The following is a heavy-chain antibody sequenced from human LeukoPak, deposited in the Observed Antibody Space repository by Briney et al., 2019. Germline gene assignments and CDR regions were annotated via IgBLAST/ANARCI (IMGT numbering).Heavy chain of an antibody. CDR2: INHSGNT. V-gene: IGHV4-34*01. D-gene: IGHD4-17*01. Sequence: PSETLSLTCAVYGGSFSGYYWSWIRQPPGKGLEWIGEINHSGNTNYNPSLKSRVTISVDTSKNQFSLKLSSVTAADTAVYYCARGATVTTLWFDPWGQGTLVTVSS. CDR1: GGSFSGYY. J-gene: IGHJ5*02. CDR3: ARGATVTTLWFDP.